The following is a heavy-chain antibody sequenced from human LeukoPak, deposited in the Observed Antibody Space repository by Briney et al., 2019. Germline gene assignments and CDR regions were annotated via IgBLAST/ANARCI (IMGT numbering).Heavy chain of an antibody. Sequence: PSETLSLTCAVYGGSFSGYYWSWIRQPPGKGLEWIGEINHSGSTNYNPSLKSRVTISVDTSKNQFSLKLSSVTAADTAVYYCARPPLGAAYYFDYWGQGTLVTVSS. D-gene: IGHD6-25*01. CDR1: GGSFSGYY. CDR3: ARPPLGAAYYFDY. CDR2: INHSGST. V-gene: IGHV4-34*01. J-gene: IGHJ4*02.